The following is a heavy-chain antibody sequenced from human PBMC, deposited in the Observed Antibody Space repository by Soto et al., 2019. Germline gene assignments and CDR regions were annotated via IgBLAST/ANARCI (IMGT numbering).Heavy chain of an antibody. CDR1: GYSFTSYW. D-gene: IGHD2-8*01. Sequence: PGESLKISCKGSGYSFTSYWIGWVRQMPGKGLEWMGIIYPGDSDTRYSPSFQGQVTISADKSISTAYLQWSSLKASDTAMYYCARRGRCTNGVRYTAGPKYYYYGMDVWGQGTTVTVSS. CDR3: ARRGRCTNGVRYTAGPKYYYYGMDV. J-gene: IGHJ6*02. CDR2: IYPGDSDT. V-gene: IGHV5-51*01.